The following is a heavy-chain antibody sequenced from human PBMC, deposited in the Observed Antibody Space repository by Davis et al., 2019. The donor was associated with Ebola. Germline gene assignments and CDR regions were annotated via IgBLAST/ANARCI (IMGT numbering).Heavy chain of an antibody. CDR1: GDSVSSAG. J-gene: IGHJ1*01. D-gene: IGHD5-24*01. CDR2: TYYKSKWYN. Sequence: PSETLSLTCAISGDSVSSAGWNWIRQSPSRGLEWLGRTYYKSKWYNDYAVSVKSRITINPDTSKNQFSLQLNSVTPEDTAVYYCARGWLRAYFQHWGQGTLVTVSS. V-gene: IGHV6-1*01. CDR3: ARGWLRAYFQH.